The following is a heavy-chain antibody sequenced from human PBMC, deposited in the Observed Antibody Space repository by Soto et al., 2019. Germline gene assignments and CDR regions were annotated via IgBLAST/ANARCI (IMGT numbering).Heavy chain of an antibody. J-gene: IGHJ4*02. Sequence: EVQLVESGGGLVKPGGSLRLSCAASGFTFSSYSMNWVRQAPGKGLEWVSSISSSSSYIYYADSVKGRFTITRDNAKNALYLQMNSLRAEDTAVYYCARDLDQLLLTKTDYWGQGTLVTVSS. CDR2: ISSSSSYI. CDR3: ARDLDQLLLTKTDY. CDR1: GFTFSSYS. D-gene: IGHD2-2*01. V-gene: IGHV3-21*01.